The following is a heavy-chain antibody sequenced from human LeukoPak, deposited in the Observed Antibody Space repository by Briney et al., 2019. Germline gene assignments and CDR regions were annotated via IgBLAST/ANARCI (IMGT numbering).Heavy chain of an antibody. CDR3: ARLIRYFDWFPFDY. V-gene: IGHV4-59*08. J-gene: IGHJ4*02. CDR2: IYYSGST. CDR1: GGSISSYY. Sequence: SETLSLTCTVSGGSISSYYWSWIRQPPGKGLEWIGYIYYSGSTTYNPSLKSRVTISVDTSKNQFSLKLSSVTAADTAVYYCARLIRYFDWFPFDYWGQGTLVTVSS. D-gene: IGHD3-9*01.